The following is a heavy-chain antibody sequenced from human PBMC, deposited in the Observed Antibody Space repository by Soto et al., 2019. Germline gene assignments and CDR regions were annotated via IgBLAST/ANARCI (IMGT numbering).Heavy chain of an antibody. Sequence: EVQLVESGVGLIQPGGSLRLSCAASGFTVSSNYMSWVREAPGKGLEWVSVIYSGGSTYYADSVKGRFTISRDNSKNTLYLQMNSLRAEDTAVYYCARDGKYSGSYLDAFDIWGQGTMVTVSS. V-gene: IGHV3-53*01. CDR3: ARDGKYSGSYLDAFDI. J-gene: IGHJ3*02. D-gene: IGHD1-26*01. CDR1: GFTVSSNY. CDR2: IYSGGST.